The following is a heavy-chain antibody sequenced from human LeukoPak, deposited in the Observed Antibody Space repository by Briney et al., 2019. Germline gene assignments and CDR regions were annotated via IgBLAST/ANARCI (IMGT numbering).Heavy chain of an antibody. CDR2: IKEDGSEK. CDR1: GFTFRRYW. Sequence: GGSLRLSCVASGFTFRRYWMTWVRQAPGKKPEWVANIKEDGSEKYYDDSVRGRFTISRDNARNSLYLQMNSLRAEDTAVYYCARDSLVDTAMGYFDYWGQGTLVTVSS. V-gene: IGHV3-7*01. CDR3: ARDSLVDTAMGYFDY. D-gene: IGHD5-18*01. J-gene: IGHJ4*02.